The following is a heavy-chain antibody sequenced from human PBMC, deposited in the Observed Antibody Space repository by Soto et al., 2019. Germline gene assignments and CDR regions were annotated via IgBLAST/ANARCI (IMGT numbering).Heavy chain of an antibody. Sequence: QVQLVESGGGVVQPGRSLRLSCAASGFTFSSYGMHWVRQAPGKGLEWMAVIWYDGSNKYYADSVKGRFTISRDNSKNTLYLQMNSLRAEDTAVYYCARGADSSGWYSWFDPWGQGTLVTVSS. CDR1: GFTFSSYG. D-gene: IGHD6-19*01. CDR2: IWYDGSNK. J-gene: IGHJ5*02. V-gene: IGHV3-33*01. CDR3: ARGADSSGWYSWFDP.